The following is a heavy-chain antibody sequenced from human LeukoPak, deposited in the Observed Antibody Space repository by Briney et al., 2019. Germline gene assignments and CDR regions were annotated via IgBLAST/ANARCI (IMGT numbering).Heavy chain of an antibody. Sequence: SETLSLTCTVSGGSISSYYWSWIRQPPGKGLEWIGYIYYSGSTNYNPSLKSRVTISVDTSKNQFSLKLSSVAAADTAVYYCARGITMVRGVLIYYYYMDVWGKGTTVTISS. D-gene: IGHD3-10*01. CDR3: ARGITMVRGVLIYYYYMDV. CDR1: GGSISSYY. J-gene: IGHJ6*03. V-gene: IGHV4-59*01. CDR2: IYYSGST.